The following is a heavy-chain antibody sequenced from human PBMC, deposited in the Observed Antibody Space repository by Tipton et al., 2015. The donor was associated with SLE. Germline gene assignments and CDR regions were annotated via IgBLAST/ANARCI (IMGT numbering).Heavy chain of an antibody. Sequence: LRLSCTVSGGSVSSGSYYWSWIRQPPGKGLEWIGYIYYSGSTNYNPSLKSRVTISVDTSKNQFSLKLSSLTAADTAVYYCAREDTAMAAYYFDYWGQGTLVTVSS. D-gene: IGHD5-18*01. CDR2: IYYSGST. CDR3: AREDTAMAAYYFDY. J-gene: IGHJ4*02. V-gene: IGHV4-61*01. CDR1: GGSVSSGSYY.